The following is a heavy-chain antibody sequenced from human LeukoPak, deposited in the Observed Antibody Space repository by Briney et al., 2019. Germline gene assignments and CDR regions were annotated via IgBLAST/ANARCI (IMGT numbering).Heavy chain of an antibody. D-gene: IGHD3-10*01. J-gene: IGHJ4*02. CDR2: ISWNSGSI. CDR1: GFTFDDYA. Sequence: GGSLRLSCAASGFTFDDYAMHWVRQAPGKGLEWVSGISWNSGSIGYADSVKGRFTISRDNAKNSLYLQMNSLRAEDTALYYCARADGSGGLKLRGQGTLVTVSS. CDR3: ARADGSGGLKL. V-gene: IGHV3-9*01.